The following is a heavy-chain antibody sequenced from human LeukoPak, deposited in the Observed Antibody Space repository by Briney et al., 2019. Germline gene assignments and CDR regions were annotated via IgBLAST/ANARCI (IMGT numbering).Heavy chain of an antibody. V-gene: IGHV3-30*18. CDR1: GFTFNSYG. CDR3: AKGEALYSSGWYHPYFDY. D-gene: IGHD6-19*01. Sequence: PGGSLRLSCAASGFTFNSYGMHWVRQAPGKGLEWVAVISYDGSNKYYADSVKGRFTISRDNSKNTLYLQMNSLRAEDTAVYYCAKGEALYSSGWYHPYFDYWGQGTLVTVSS. CDR2: ISYDGSNK. J-gene: IGHJ4*02.